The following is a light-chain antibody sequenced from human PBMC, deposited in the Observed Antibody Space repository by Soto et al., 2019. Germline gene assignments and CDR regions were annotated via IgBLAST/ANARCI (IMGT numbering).Light chain of an antibody. CDR2: GIS. J-gene: IGKJ5*01. V-gene: IGKV3D-15*01. CDR3: QQHGQWPIT. Sequence: EIVMTQSPATLSVSPGERATLSCKASQSVNSNYLTWYQQKPGQAPRLIIYGISKRATDIPDRFTGSGSGTECTLTISSLQPEDFATYYCQQHGQWPITFGQGTRLEI. CDR1: QSVNSN.